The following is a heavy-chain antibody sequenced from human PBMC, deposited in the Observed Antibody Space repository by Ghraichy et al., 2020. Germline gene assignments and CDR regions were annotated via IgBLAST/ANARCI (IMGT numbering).Heavy chain of an antibody. D-gene: IGHD6-19*01. CDR2: INSDSSVI. V-gene: IGHV3-48*02. CDR3: AKGCDGSCWFHS. CDR1: GFTFSNYN. J-gene: IGHJ5*01. Sequence: GGSLRLSCATSGFTFSNYNMNWVRQAPGKGLEWLSFINSDSSVIVYPDSVKGRFTISRDNAGNSLYLHMNNLRDDDTAVYYCAKGCDGSCWFHSWGQGTLVTVSS.